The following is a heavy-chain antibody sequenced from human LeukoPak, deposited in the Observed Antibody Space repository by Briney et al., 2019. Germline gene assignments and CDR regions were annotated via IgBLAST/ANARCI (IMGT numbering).Heavy chain of an antibody. V-gene: IGHV1-24*01. CDR3: ATSQLKKIMITFGGVNVKYNWFYP. J-gene: IGHJ5*02. CDR2: FDPEDGET. Sequence: ASVKVSCKVSGYTLTELSMHWVRQAPGKGLEWMGGFDPEDGETIYAQKFQGRVTMTEDTSTDTAYMELSSLRSEDTAVYYCATSQLKKIMITFGGVNVKYNWFYPWGQGTLVTVSS. D-gene: IGHD3-16*02. CDR1: GYTLTELS.